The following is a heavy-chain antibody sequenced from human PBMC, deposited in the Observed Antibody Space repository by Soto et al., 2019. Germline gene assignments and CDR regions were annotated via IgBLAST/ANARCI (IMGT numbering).Heavy chain of an antibody. D-gene: IGHD4-17*01. CDR1: GCSISRYY. Sequence: PSETLSLTCTVSGCSISRYYWSWIRQPPGKGLEWIGYIYYSGSTNYNPSLKSRVTISVDTSKNQFSLKLSSVTAADTAVYYCARDQTVTRGKSNYYGMDVWGQGTTVTVS. J-gene: IGHJ6*02. V-gene: IGHV4-59*01. CDR3: ARDQTVTRGKSNYYGMDV. CDR2: IYYSGST.